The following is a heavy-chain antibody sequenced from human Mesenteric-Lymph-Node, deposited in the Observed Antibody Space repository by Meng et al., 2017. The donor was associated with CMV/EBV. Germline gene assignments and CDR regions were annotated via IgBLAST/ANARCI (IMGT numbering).Heavy chain of an antibody. J-gene: IGHJ4*02. CDR3: ARARYGSGSYSCDY. CDR1: GFTFSSYA. Sequence: GGSLRLSCAASGFTFSSYAMSWVRQAPGKGLEWVSAISGSGGSTYYADSVKGRFTISRDNSKNTLYLQMNSLRAEDTAVYYCARARYGSGSYSCDYWGQGTLVTVSS. V-gene: IGHV3-23*01. D-gene: IGHD3-10*01. CDR2: ISGSGGST.